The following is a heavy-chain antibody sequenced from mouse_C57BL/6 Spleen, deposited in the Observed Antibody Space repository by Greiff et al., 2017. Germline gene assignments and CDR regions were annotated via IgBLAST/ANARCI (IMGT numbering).Heavy chain of an antibody. Sequence: EVKLMESGGDLVKPGGSLKLSCAASGFTFSSYGMSWVRPTPDKRLEWVATISSGGSYTYYPDSVKGRFTISRDNAKNTLYLQRSSLKSEDTAMYYCARHGLSTMVTTGYYFDYWGQGTTLTVSS. CDR1: GFTFSSYG. CDR2: ISSGGSYT. V-gene: IGHV5-6*01. J-gene: IGHJ2*01. CDR3: ARHGLSTMVTTGYYFDY. D-gene: IGHD2-2*01.